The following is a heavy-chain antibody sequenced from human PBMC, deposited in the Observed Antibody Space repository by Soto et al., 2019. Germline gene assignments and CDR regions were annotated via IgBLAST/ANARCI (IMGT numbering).Heavy chain of an antibody. D-gene: IGHD3-16*01. V-gene: IGHV3-53*01. CDR1: GFTVNTNY. J-gene: IGHJ4*01. Sequence: PGGSLRLSCLVSGFTVNTNYMYWLRQAPGRCLEWVSAMYSGGDIHYADSVKGRFTISRDTSENTLYLRMDKLRVEDTAVYFCVSRIPSWVFDYWGQGXLVTVYS. CDR2: MYSGGDI. CDR3: VSRIPSWVFDY.